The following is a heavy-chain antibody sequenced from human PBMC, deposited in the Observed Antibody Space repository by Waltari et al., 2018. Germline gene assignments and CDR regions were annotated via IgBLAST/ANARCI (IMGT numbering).Heavy chain of an antibody. J-gene: IGHJ4*02. CDR1: GYSFHNHG. D-gene: IGHD1-26*01. Sequence: QIQLLQSGPEVAKPGASVKISCKPTGYSFHNHGPSWVRQAPGQGLEWMGWINTYSSKTRYAQKFQGRVFMTRDASTSTAYMELRSLRSDDTAIYYCARERGEILGTSYFFDYWGQGTQVTVSS. V-gene: IGHV1-18*01. CDR2: INTYSSKT. CDR3: ARERGEILGTSYFFDY.